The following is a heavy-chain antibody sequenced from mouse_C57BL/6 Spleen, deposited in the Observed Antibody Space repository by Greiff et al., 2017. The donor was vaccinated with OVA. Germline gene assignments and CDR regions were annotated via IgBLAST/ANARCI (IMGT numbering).Heavy chain of an antibody. J-gene: IGHJ3*01. CDR2: INPSSGYT. CDR3: ASANYVSSPFAY. V-gene: IGHV1-7*01. D-gene: IGHD1-1*01. Sequence: VQLQQSGAELAKPGASVKLSCKASGYTFTSYWMHWVKQRHGQGLEWIGYINPSSGYTKYNQKFKDKATLTADKSSSTAYIQLSSLTYADSAIYYYASANYVSSPFAYWGQGTLVTVSA. CDR1: GYTFTSYW.